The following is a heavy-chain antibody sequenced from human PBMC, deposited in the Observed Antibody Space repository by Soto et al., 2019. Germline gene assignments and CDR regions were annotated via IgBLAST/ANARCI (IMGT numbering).Heavy chain of an antibody. D-gene: IGHD6-19*01. J-gene: IGHJ4*02. CDR1: GFTFDDYA. CDR3: AKVSVAGTYD. Sequence: GGSLRLSCAASGFTFDDYAMHWVRQAPGKGLEWVSGISWNSGSIGYADSVKGRFTISRDNAKNSLYLQMNSLRAEDTALYYCAKVSVAGTYDWGQGTLVTVSS. V-gene: IGHV3-9*01. CDR2: ISWNSGSI.